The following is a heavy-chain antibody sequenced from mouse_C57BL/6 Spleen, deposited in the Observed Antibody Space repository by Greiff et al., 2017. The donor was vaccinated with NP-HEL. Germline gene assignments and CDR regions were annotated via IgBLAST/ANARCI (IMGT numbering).Heavy chain of an antibody. CDR3: AYDGYYGGFAY. D-gene: IGHD2-3*01. CDR2: INPSSGYT. J-gene: IGHJ3*01. V-gene: IGHV1-4*01. Sequence: VQLQQSGAELARPGASVKMSCKASGYTFTSYTMHWVKQRPGPGLEWIGYINPSSGYTKYNQKFKDKATLTADKSSSTAYMQLSSLTSEDSAVYYCAYDGYYGGFAYWGQGTLVTVSA. CDR1: GYTFTSYT.